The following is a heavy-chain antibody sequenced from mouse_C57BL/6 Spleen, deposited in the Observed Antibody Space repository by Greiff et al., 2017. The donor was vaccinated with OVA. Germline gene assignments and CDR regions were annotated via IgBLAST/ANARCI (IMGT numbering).Heavy chain of an antibody. CDR2: IDPSDSYT. CDR3: ARWRDYDNFDY. Sequence: VQLQQPGAELVMPGASVKLSCKASGYTFTSYWMHWVKQRPGQGLEWIGEIDPSDSYTNYNQKFKGKSTLTVDKSSSTAYMQLSSLTSEDSAVYYCARWRDYDNFDYWGQGTTLTVSS. D-gene: IGHD2-4*01. CDR1: GYTFTSYW. J-gene: IGHJ2*01. V-gene: IGHV1-69*01.